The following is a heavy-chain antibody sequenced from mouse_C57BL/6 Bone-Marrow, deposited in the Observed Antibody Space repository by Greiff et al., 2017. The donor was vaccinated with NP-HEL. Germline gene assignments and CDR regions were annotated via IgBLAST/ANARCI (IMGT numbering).Heavy chain of an antibody. CDR3: ARWVVATDWYFDV. J-gene: IGHJ1*03. CDR2: IYPGSGNT. CDR1: GYTFTDYY. V-gene: IGHV1-76*01. Sequence: VQLQQSGAELVRPGASVKLSCKASGYTFTDYYINWVKQRPGQGLEWIARIYPGSGNTYYNEKFKGKATLTAEKSSSTAYMQLSSLTSEDSAVYFCARWVVATDWYFDVWGTGTTVTVSS. D-gene: IGHD1-1*01.